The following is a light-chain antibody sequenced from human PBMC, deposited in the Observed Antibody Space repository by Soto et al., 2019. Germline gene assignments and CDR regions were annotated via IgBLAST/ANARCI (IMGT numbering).Light chain of an antibody. V-gene: IGKV1-17*01. CDR3: SEYNSYAS. CDR2: DAS. Sequence: DIQIPKPPPSLSASVADRVIITCRTSQSIRNYLNWYQHKPGKAPKLLIYDASSLESGVPSRFRGIGSGTEFTLAICSLQREEFGRDRWSEYNSYASFGLGTKVDIK. CDR1: QSIRNY. J-gene: IGKJ1*01.